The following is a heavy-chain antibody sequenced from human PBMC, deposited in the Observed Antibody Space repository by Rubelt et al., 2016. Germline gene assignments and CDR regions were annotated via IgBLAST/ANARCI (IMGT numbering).Heavy chain of an antibody. CDR3: ARFAIGGHSSGYLFDY. CDR2: VNPNSGGT. CDR1: GYTFTGYY. Sequence: QVQLVQPGAEVKKPGASVKVSCKASGYTFTGYYMHWVRQAPGQGLEWMGWVNPNSGGTNYAQKFQGRVTMTRATSISTAYMELSRLRSDDTAVYYCARFAIGGHSSGYLFDYWGQGTLVTVSS. D-gene: IGHD3-22*01. V-gene: IGHV1-2*02. J-gene: IGHJ4*02.